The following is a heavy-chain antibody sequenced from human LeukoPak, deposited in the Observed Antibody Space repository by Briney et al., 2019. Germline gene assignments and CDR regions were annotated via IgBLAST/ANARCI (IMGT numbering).Heavy chain of an antibody. Sequence: PSETLSLTCTVSGGSISSYYWSWIRQPPGKGLEWIGYIYYGGSTNYNPSLKSRVTISVDTSKNQFSLKLRSVTAADTAVYFCARDKGAVDSWGQGTLVTVSS. CDR1: GGSISSYY. J-gene: IGHJ4*02. D-gene: IGHD3-16*01. CDR2: IYYGGST. V-gene: IGHV4-59*01. CDR3: ARDKGAVDS.